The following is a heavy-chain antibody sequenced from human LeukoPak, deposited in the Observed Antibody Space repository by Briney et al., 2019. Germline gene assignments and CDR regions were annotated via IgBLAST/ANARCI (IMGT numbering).Heavy chain of an antibody. J-gene: IGHJ6*03. CDR1: GFTFSSYW. D-gene: IGHD2-2*01. CDR3: ARDVVVDYYYYYMDV. Sequence: PGGSLRLSCAASGFTFSSYWMSWVRQAPGQGLEGVANIKQDGSEKYYVDSVKGRFTISRDNAKNSLYLQMNSLRAEDTAVYYCARDVVVDYYYYYMDVWGKGTTVTVSS. CDR2: IKQDGSEK. V-gene: IGHV3-7*01.